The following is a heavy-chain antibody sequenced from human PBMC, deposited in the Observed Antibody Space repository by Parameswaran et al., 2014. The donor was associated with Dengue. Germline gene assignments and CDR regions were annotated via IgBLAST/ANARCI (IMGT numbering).Heavy chain of an antibody. V-gene: IGHV3-15*05. CDR3: VKAVRVTGTYSSPDY. J-gene: IGHJ4*02. Sequence: RWIRQPPGKGLEWVGRIKSKTDGGTTDYAAPVKGRFTISRDNSKNTLYLQMSSLRAEDTAVYYCVKAVRVTGTYSSPDYWGQGTLVTVSS. D-gene: IGHD1-20*01. CDR2: IKSKTDGGTT.